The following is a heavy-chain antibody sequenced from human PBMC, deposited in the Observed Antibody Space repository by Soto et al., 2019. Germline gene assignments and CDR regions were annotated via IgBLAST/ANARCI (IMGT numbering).Heavy chain of an antibody. V-gene: IGHV1-18*04. CDR3: ARDGERDTGLNFYYYLHGMDA. D-gene: IGHD1-1*01. Sequence: ASVKVSCKASGSTFTTYGISWVRQAPGQGLEWMGWISPYNGTTKYAEKFQGEMTMTTDTATSTAYMDLRSLRSDDTAVYYCARDGERDTGLNFYYYLHGMDAWGQGTRVTVSS. J-gene: IGHJ6*02. CDR2: ISPYNGTT. CDR1: GSTFTTYG.